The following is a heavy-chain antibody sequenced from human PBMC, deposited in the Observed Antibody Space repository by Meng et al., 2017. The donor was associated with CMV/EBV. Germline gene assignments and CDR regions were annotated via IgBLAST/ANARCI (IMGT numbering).Heavy chain of an antibody. Sequence: GFTFSSYAMHCVGQAPGKGLEWVAVISYDGSNKYYADSVKGRFTISRDNSKNTLYLQMNSLRAEDTAVYYCARDWFFGGSGWFDPWGQGTLVTVSS. D-gene: IGHD3-3*01. CDR2: ISYDGSNK. CDR1: GFTFSSYA. J-gene: IGHJ5*02. CDR3: ARDWFFGGSGWFDP. V-gene: IGHV3-30-3*01.